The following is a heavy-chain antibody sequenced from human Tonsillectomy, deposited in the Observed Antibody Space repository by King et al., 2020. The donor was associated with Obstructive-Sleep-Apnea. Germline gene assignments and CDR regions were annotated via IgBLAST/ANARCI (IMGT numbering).Heavy chain of an antibody. Sequence: VQLVESGGGLVQPGGSLRLSCEASGFTFTRYSMNWFRQAPGKGLEWIAYISSSGSDIYYAKSLKGRFTISRDNDEDSVFLQMNSLGDDDTAVYYCARDLDWAFDHWGQGTLVTVSS. CDR1: GFTFTRYS. CDR3: ARDLDWAFDH. D-gene: IGHD2-21*01. CDR2: ISSSGSDI. J-gene: IGHJ4*02. V-gene: IGHV3-48*02.